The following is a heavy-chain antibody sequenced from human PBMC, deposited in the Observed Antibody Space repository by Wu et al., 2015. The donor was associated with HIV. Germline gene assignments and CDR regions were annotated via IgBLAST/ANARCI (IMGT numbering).Heavy chain of an antibody. Sequence: QVQLQESGPGLVKPSETLSLTCSVSGGSISSYYWNWIRQPPGKGLEWIGYMYYSGSANYNPSLKSRVAISVDTSKNQFSLKLSSVTAADTAVYFCAARTVAGKRFDYWGQGTLVTVSS. J-gene: IGHJ4*02. CDR2: MYYSGSA. D-gene: IGHD6-19*01. V-gene: IGHV4-59*08. CDR3: AARTVAGKRFDY. CDR1: GGSISSYY.